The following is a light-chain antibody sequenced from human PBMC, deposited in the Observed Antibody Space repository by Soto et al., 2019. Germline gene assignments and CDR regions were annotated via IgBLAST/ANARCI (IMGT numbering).Light chain of an antibody. J-gene: IGKJ5*01. V-gene: IGKV1-9*01. CDR1: QAISSH. CDR3: QQLNAYPIT. Sequence: IQLTQSPSSLSASVGDRVTITCRASQAISSHLAWYQQEPGKAPKLLIYAASTLQSGVPSRFSGSGFGTDFTLTISSLQPEAFATYYCQQLNAYPITFGQGTRLEIK. CDR2: AAS.